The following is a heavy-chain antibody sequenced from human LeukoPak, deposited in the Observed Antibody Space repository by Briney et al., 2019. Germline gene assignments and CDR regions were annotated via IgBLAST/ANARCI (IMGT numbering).Heavy chain of an antibody. D-gene: IGHD3-10*01. Sequence: GGSLRLSCADSGFTFSSYAMSWVRQAPGKGLEWVSAISAGGGTTYYADSVKGRFTISRDKSRNTLYLQMNSLRAEDTAVYYCAKGYYYGSGSFRWFDPWGQGTLVTVSP. CDR2: ISAGGGTT. V-gene: IGHV3-23*01. CDR3: AKGYYYGSGSFRWFDP. J-gene: IGHJ5*02. CDR1: GFTFSSYA.